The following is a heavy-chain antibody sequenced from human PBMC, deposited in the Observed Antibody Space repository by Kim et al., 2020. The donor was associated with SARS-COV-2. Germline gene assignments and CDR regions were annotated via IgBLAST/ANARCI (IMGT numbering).Heavy chain of an antibody. J-gene: IGHJ4*02. CDR1: GLPFNDAW. Sequence: GGSLRLSCAVSGLPFNDAWMGWVRQAPARGLEWVGRIKGTSQSETPHYTGYAAPVKDRFTISRDDSREIFYLQMNNLKAEDTAIYYCTTDIGGSWYMIPPDYWGQGTQVTVSS. CDR3: TTDIGGSWYMIPPDY. CDR2: IKGTSQSETPHYT. D-gene: IGHD6-13*01. V-gene: IGHV3-15*05.